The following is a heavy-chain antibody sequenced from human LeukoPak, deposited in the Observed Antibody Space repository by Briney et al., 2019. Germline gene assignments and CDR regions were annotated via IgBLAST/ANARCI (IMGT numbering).Heavy chain of an antibody. CDR1: GGSISSSSYY. J-gene: IGHJ4*02. CDR3: AREAGLYSILDY. V-gene: IGHV4-39*07. CDR2: IYYSGST. D-gene: IGHD6-13*01. Sequence: SETLSLTCTVSGGSISSSSYYWGWIRQPPGKGLEWIGSIYYSGSTYYNPSLKSRVTISVDTSKNQFSLKLSSVTAADTAVYYCAREAGLYSILDYWGQGTLVTVSS.